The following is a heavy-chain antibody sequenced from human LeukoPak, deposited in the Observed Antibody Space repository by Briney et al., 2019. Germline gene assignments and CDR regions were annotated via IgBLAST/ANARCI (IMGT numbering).Heavy chain of an antibody. D-gene: IGHD3-22*01. CDR2: INHSGST. CDR3: AGPSGYDSSGYLGY. V-gene: IGHV4-34*01. Sequence: SETLSLTCAVYGGSFSGYYWSWIRQPPGKGLEWIGEINHSGSTNYNPSLKSRVTISVDTSKNQFSLKLSSVTAADTAMYYCAGPSGYDSSGYLGYWGQGTLVTVSS. CDR1: GGSFSGYY. J-gene: IGHJ4*02.